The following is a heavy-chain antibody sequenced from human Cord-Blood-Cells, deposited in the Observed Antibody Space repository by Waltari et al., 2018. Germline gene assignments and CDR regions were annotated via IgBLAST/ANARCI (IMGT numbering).Heavy chain of an antibody. J-gene: IGHJ6*02. V-gene: IGHV1-69*01. D-gene: IGHD3-10*01. Sequence: QVQLVQSGAEVKKSGSSVKVAWQVSGGTFSSFAVSWVRQAPGQGLEWMGGIIPIFGTANYAQKFQGRVTITADESTSTAYMELSSLRSEDTAVYYCARMAVRGVIIKYYYYGMDVWGQGTTVTVSS. CDR2: IIPIFGTA. CDR3: ARMAVRGVIIKYYYYGMDV. CDR1: GGTFSSFA.